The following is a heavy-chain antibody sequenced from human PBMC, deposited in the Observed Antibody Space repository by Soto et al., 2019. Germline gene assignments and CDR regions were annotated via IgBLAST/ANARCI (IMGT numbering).Heavy chain of an antibody. D-gene: IGHD1-26*01. CDR3: AKSLAGATPHYYYYGMDV. Sequence: GGSLRLSCAASGFTFSSYAMSWVRQAPGKGLERVSAISGSGASTYYANSVKGRFTISRDNSKNTLYLQMNSLRAEDTAVYYCAKSLAGATPHYYYYGMDVWGQGTTVTVSS. V-gene: IGHV3-23*01. CDR1: GFTFSSYA. CDR2: ISGSGAST. J-gene: IGHJ6*02.